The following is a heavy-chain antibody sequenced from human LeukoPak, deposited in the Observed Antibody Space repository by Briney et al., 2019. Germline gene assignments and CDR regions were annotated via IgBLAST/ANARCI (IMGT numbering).Heavy chain of an antibody. D-gene: IGHD3-9*01. J-gene: IGHJ4*02. V-gene: IGHV4-59*01. CDR1: GGSISSYY. Sequence: SETLSLTCTVSGGSISSYYWSWIRQPPGEGLEWIGYIYYSGSTNYNPSLKSRVPISVDTSKNQFSLKLSSVTAADTAVYYCARGRYFDWLPDYWGQGTLVTVSS. CDR2: IYYSGST. CDR3: ARGRYFDWLPDY.